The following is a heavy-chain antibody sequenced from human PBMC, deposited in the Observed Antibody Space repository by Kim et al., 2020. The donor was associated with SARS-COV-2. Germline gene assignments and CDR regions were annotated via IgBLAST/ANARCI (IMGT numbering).Heavy chain of an antibody. D-gene: IGHD3-22*01. CDR2: IYYSGST. CDR1: GGSISSSSYY. Sequence: SETLSLTCTVSGGSISSSSYYWGWIRQPPGKGLEWIGSIYYSGSTYYNPSLKSRVTISVDTSKNQFSLKLSSVTAADTAVYYCARVSRITMREGFDYWGQGTLVTVSS. V-gene: IGHV4-39*07. J-gene: IGHJ4*02. CDR3: ARVSRITMREGFDY.